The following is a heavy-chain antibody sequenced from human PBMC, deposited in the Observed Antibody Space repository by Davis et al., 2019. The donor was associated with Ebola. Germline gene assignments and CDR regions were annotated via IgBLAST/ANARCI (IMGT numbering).Heavy chain of an antibody. CDR3: ARTGIASYGGNSGFDY. D-gene: IGHD4-23*01. Sequence: PGGSLRLSCKGSGYSFTSYWIGWVRQMPGKGLEWMGIIYPGDSDTRYSPSFQGQVTISADKSISTAYLQWSSLKASDTAMYYCARTGIASYGGNSGFDYWGQGTLLTVSS. V-gene: IGHV5-51*01. CDR1: GYSFTSYW. CDR2: IYPGDSDT. J-gene: IGHJ4*02.